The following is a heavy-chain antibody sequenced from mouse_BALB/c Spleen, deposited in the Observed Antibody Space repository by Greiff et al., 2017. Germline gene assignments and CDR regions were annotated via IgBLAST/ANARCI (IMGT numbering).Heavy chain of an antibody. CDR3: ARSPYHWYFDV. J-gene: IGHJ1*01. CDR2: ILPGSGST. D-gene: IGHD2-10*01. CDR1: GYTFSSYW. V-gene: IGHV1-9*01. Sequence: QVQLKQSGAELMKPGASVKISCKATGYTFSSYWIEWVKQRPGHGLEWIGEILPGSGSTNYNEKFKGKATFTADTSSNTAYMQLSSLTSEDSAVYYCARSPYHWYFDVWGAGTTVTVSS.